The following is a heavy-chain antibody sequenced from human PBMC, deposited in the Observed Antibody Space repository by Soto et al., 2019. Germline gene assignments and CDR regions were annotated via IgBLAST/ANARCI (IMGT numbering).Heavy chain of an antibody. CDR3: ARAQRYCSGGSCYGLGIQGPGYYYGMDV. CDR1: GESFSGYI. Sequence: SETLSLTCAVYGESFSGYIWTWIRQTPGKGLQWIGQINHSGSASYNPSLKSRVTISVHTSNSQFSLELSSVTTADTAVYYCARAQRYCSGGSCYGLGIQGPGYYYGMDVWGQGTTVTVSS. V-gene: IGHV4-34*01. CDR2: INHSGSA. J-gene: IGHJ6*02. D-gene: IGHD2-15*01.